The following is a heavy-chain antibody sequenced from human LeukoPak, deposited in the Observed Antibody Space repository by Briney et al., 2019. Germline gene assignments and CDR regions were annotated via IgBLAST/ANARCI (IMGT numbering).Heavy chain of an antibody. CDR1: GFTFSSYA. CDR2: ISYDGSNK. CDR3: ARDNVVVFRPFSNFDV. J-gene: IGHJ3*01. D-gene: IGHD2-2*01. Sequence: GGSLRLSCAASGFTFSSYAMHWVRQAPGKGLEWVAVISYDGSNKYYADSVKGRFTISRDNSKNTLYLQMNSLRAEDTAVYYCARDNVVVFRPFSNFDVWGQGTKVTVSS. V-gene: IGHV3-30-3*01.